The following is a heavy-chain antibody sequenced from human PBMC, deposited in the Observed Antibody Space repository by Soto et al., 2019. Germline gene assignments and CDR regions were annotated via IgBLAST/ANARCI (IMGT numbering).Heavy chain of an antibody. CDR2: IIPIFGTA. D-gene: IGHD3-10*01. Sequence: GASVKVSCKASGGTFSSYAISWVRQAPGQGLEKMEGIIPIFGTANYAQKFQGRVTITADESTSTAYIELSSLRSEDTAVYYCARDGTYYYGSGTHYYYYGMDVWGQGTTVTVSS. J-gene: IGHJ6*02. CDR1: GGTFSSYA. V-gene: IGHV1-69*13. CDR3: ARDGTYYYGSGTHYYYYGMDV.